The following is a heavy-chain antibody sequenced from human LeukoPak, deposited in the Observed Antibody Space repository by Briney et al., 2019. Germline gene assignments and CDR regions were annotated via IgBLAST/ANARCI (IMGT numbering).Heavy chain of an antibody. CDR3: VKDLGFMVGSPGDC. J-gene: IGHJ4*02. Sequence: GGSLRLSCAASGFTFNTFAMNWVRQSPGKGLERVSSLTGSGGREYYADSVRGRFTISRDNSRNTLYLQMSSLTDDDTAIYYCVKDLGFMVGSPGDCWGQGTLVTVSS. CDR2: LTGSGGRE. D-gene: IGHD1-26*01. CDR1: GFTFNTFA. V-gene: IGHV3-23*01.